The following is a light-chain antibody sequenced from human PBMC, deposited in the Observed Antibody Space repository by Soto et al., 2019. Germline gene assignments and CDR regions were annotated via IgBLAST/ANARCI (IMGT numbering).Light chain of an antibody. CDR2: EVS. J-gene: IGLJ1*01. Sequence: QSALTQPASVSGAPGQSITISCTGTSSDVGGYSFVSWYQQHPGTAPKLIIYEVSNRPSGVSYRFSGSKSGNTASLTISGLQDEDEADYYCSSYTRSSSLDVFGTGTKLTVL. V-gene: IGLV2-14*01. CDR3: SSYTRSSSLDV. CDR1: SSDVGGYSF.